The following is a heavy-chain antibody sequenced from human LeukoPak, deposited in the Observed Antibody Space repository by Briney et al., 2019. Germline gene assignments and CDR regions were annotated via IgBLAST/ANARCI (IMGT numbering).Heavy chain of an antibody. Sequence: ASVKVSCKAPGYTFTRYYMYWVRQAPGQGLEWMGIINPSGGTTNYAQKFQGRVTMTRDTSTSTVYMELSSLRSEDTAVYYCARGLHIRLYDSRGYFDYWGQGTVVTVSS. CDR3: ARGLHIRLYDSRGYFDY. CDR2: INPSGGTT. V-gene: IGHV1-46*01. D-gene: IGHD3-22*01. J-gene: IGHJ4*02. CDR1: GYTFTRYY.